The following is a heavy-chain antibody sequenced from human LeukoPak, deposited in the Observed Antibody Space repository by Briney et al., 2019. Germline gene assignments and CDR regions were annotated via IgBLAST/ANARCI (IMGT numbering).Heavy chain of an antibody. D-gene: IGHD2-2*02. CDR2: INSVGSST. CDR3: GTIGIPPLLDY. V-gene: IGHV3-74*01. J-gene: IGHJ4*02. Sequence: GGPLRLSCAAPGFTFSSYWMHWVRQAPGKGLVWVSRINSVGSSTSYADSVKGRFTISRDNAKNTLYLQMNSLRAEDTAAYYCGTIGIPPLLDYWGQGTLVTVSS. CDR1: GFTFSSYW.